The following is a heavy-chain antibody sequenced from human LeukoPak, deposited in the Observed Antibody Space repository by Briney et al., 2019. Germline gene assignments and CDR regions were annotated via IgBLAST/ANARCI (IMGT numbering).Heavy chain of an antibody. J-gene: IGHJ4*02. V-gene: IGHV3-11*01. CDR3: ARSRLYRSSGYSYGY. CDR1: GFTFSDYY. D-gene: IGHD5-18*01. CDR2: ISSSGSTI. Sequence: PGGSLRLSCAASGFTFSDYYMSWIRQAPGKGLEWVSYISSSGSTIYYANSVKGRFTISRDNAKNSLYLQMNSLRAEDTAVYYCARSRLYRSSGYSYGYWGQGTLVTVSS.